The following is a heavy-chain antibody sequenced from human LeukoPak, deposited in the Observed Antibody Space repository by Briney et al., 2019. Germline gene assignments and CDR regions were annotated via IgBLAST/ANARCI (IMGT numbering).Heavy chain of an antibody. CDR1: GGSISSYY. J-gene: IGHJ3*02. CDR2: IDDSGTT. Sequence: SETLSLTCTVSGGSISSYYWSWIRQPPGRGLEWIGYIDDSGTTNYNPSLESRVTISVDTSKNQFSLRLTSVTAADTAVYYCARDAGGRDAFHIWGLGTLVTVSS. V-gene: IGHV4-59*12. CDR3: ARDAGGRDAFHI. D-gene: IGHD3-16*01.